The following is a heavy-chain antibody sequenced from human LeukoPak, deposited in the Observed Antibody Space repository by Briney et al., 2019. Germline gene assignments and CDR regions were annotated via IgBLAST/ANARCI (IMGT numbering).Heavy chain of an antibody. CDR1: GYTFTGYY. CDR2: INPNSGGT. Sequence: ASVKVSCKASGYTFTGYYMHWVRQAPGQGLEWMGWINPNSGGTNYAQKFQGRVTMTRDTSISTAYVELSRLRSDDTAVYYCAREAADYYDSSGYYPNDYWGQGTLVTVSS. V-gene: IGHV1-2*02. D-gene: IGHD3-22*01. J-gene: IGHJ4*02. CDR3: AREAADYYDSSGYYPNDY.